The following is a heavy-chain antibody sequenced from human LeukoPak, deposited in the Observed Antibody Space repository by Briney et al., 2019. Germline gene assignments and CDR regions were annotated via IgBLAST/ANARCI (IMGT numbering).Heavy chain of an antibody. CDR2: VDPEDGET. D-gene: IGHD2-15*01. Sequence: VKVSCKVSGYTFTDYYMHWVQQAPGKGLEWMGLVDPEDGETIYAEKFQGRVTITADTSTDTAYMELSSLRSEDTAVYYCATLVGVSAFDIWGQGTMVTVSS. CDR3: ATLVGVSAFDI. V-gene: IGHV1-69-2*01. J-gene: IGHJ3*02. CDR1: GYTFTDYY.